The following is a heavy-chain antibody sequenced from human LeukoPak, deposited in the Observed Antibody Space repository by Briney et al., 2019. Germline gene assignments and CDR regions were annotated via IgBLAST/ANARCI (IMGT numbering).Heavy chain of an antibody. CDR1: GFTFDDYA. CDR3: AKDLAAADWPYYYYGTDV. CDR2: ISWNSGSI. D-gene: IGHD6-13*01. V-gene: IGHV3-9*01. J-gene: IGHJ6*02. Sequence: GGSLRLSCAASGFTFDDYAMHWVRQAPGKGLEWVSGISWNSGSIGYADSVKGRFTISRDNAKNSLYLQMNSLRAEDTALYYCAKDLAAADWPYYYYGTDVWGQGTTVTVSS.